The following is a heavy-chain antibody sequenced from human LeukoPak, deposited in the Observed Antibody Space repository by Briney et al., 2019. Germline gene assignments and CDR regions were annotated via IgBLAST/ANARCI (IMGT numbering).Heavy chain of an antibody. CDR1: GFTFSSYW. D-gene: IGHD3-10*01. CDR3: ARVRPYYYGSGSYRDAFDI. CDR2: INGDGSST. Sequence: GGSLRLSCAASGFTFSSYWMHWVRQAPGKGLVWVSRINGDGSSTSYADSVKGRFTISRDNAKNTLYLQMNSLRAEDTAVYYCARVRPYYYGSGSYRDAFDIWGQGTMVTVCS. V-gene: IGHV3-74*01. J-gene: IGHJ3*02.